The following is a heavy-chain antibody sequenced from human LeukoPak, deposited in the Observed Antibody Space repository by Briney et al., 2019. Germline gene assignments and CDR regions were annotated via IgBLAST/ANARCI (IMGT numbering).Heavy chain of an antibody. CDR3: ARVRPVKGSRYYFDY. J-gene: IGHJ4*02. V-gene: IGHV1-2*02. CDR2: INPNSGGT. D-gene: IGHD4-17*01. CDR1: GYTFTGYY. Sequence: GASVKVSCKASGYTFTGYYMHWVRQAPGQGLEWMGWINPNSGGTNYAQKFRGRVTMTRDTSISTAYMELSRLRSDDTAVYYCARVRPVKGSRYYFDYWGQGTLVTVSS.